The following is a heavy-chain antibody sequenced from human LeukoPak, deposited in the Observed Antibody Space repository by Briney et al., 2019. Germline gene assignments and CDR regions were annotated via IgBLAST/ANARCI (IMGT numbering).Heavy chain of an antibody. V-gene: IGHV3-21*01. CDR1: GFTFSSYN. CDR2: ISSRSSYI. Sequence: NPGGSLRLSCAASGFTFSSYNMNWVRQAPGKGLEWVSSISSRSSYIYYADSVKGRFTISRDNAKNSLYLQMNSLRAEDTAVYYCARSLIDYDILTGYYESHYFDYWGQGTLVTVSS. D-gene: IGHD3-9*01. J-gene: IGHJ4*02. CDR3: ARSLIDYDILTGYYESHYFDY.